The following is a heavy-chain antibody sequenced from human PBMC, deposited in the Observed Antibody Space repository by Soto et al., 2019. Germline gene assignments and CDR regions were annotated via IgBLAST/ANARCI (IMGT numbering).Heavy chain of an antibody. V-gene: IGHV1-69*13. Sequence: SVKVSCKASGGTFSSYAISWVRQAPGQGLEWMGGIIPIFGTANYAQKFQGRVTITADESTSTAYMELSSLRSEDTAVYYCARVDYDFSHPRNYWGQGTLVTVAS. CDR3: ARVDYDFSHPRNY. CDR2: IIPIFGTA. CDR1: GGTFSSYA. J-gene: IGHJ4*02. D-gene: IGHD3-3*01.